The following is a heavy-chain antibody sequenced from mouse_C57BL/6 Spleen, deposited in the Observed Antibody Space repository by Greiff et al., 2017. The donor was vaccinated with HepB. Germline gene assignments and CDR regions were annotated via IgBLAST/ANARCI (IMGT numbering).Heavy chain of an antibody. Sequence: QVQLQQSGAELVKPGASVTMSCKASGSTFTTSPIAWMKQNHGTSLAWIGNFHPYNDDTKYNEKFKGKATLTVEKSSSTVYLELSRLTSDDSAVYYCARGTSTGAGVYYCDYWGQGTTLTVSS. V-gene: IGHV1-47*01. CDR1: GSTFTTSP. CDR2: FHPYNDDT. CDR3: ARGTSTGAGVYYCDY. D-gene: IGHD4-1*02. J-gene: IGHJ2*01.